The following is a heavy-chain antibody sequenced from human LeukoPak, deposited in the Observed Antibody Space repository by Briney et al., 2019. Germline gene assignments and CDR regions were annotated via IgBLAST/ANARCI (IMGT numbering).Heavy chain of an antibody. V-gene: IGHV5-51*01. CDR3: ARGPKLPAGSYYRDYYYYYMDV. D-gene: IGHD3-10*01. CDR2: IYPGDSDT. CDR1: GYRFTSYW. Sequence: RGESLKISCKGSGYRFTSYWIGGVRPMPGKGLEWMGIIYPGDSDTRYSPSFQGQVTISADKSISTAYLQWSSLKASDTAMYYCARGPKLPAGSYYRDYYYYYMDVWGKGTTVTISS. J-gene: IGHJ6*03.